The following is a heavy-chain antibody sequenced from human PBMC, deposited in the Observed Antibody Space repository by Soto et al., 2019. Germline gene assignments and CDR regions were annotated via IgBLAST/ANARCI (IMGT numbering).Heavy chain of an antibody. J-gene: IGHJ4*02. Sequence: ASVKVSCKVSGYTLTELSMHWVRQAPGKGLEWMGGFDPEDGETIYAQKFQGRVTMTEDTSTDTAYMELSSLSSEDTAVYYCATAPPPGYSSSLFDYWGQGTLVTVSS. CDR2: FDPEDGET. D-gene: IGHD6-6*01. V-gene: IGHV1-24*01. CDR1: GYTLTELS. CDR3: ATAPPPGYSSSLFDY.